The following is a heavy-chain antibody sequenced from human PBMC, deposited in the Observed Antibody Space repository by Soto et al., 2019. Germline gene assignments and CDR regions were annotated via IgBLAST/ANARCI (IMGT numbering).Heavy chain of an antibody. D-gene: IGHD2-15*01. CDR1: GGSISTYY. Sequence: QVQLLESGPGLVKPSETLSLTCTVSGGSISTYYWSWIRQPPGKGLEWIGYMHYTGDTNYDPSLSSRVTTSQDTSKTQFSLKLAAVTAADTAVYYCSRHDLRGRSYDYWGQGTLVTVSS. CDR2: MHYTGDT. J-gene: IGHJ4*02. CDR3: SRHDLRGRSYDY. V-gene: IGHV4-59*08.